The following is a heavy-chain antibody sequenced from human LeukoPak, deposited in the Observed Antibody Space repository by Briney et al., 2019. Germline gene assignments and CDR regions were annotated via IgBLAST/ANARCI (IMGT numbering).Heavy chain of an antibody. CDR3: ARTGYCSGGSCKLYYYYYYMDV. Sequence: PGGSLRLSCAASGFTFSSYSMNWVRQAPGKGLEWVSYISSSSSTIYYADSVKGRFTISRDNAKNSLYLQMNSLRAEDTAVYYCARTGYCSGGSCKLYYYYYYMDVWGKGTTVTVSS. CDR1: GFTFSSYS. J-gene: IGHJ6*03. D-gene: IGHD2-15*01. CDR2: ISSSSSTI. V-gene: IGHV3-48*01.